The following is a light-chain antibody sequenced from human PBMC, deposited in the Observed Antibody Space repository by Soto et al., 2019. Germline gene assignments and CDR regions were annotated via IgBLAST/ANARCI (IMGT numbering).Light chain of an antibody. CDR2: RGS. CDR1: QSLVKTDGITY. CDR3: MQGTSWPWT. Sequence: DVVMSQSPLSLPVTLGQPASISCRSSQSLVKTDGITYLNWFHQRPGQSPRRLINRGSRRDSGVPDRFSGSGSGTDFTLKISRVEAEDVGVYYCMQGTSWPWTFGQGTKVEIK. V-gene: IGKV2-30*01. J-gene: IGKJ1*01.